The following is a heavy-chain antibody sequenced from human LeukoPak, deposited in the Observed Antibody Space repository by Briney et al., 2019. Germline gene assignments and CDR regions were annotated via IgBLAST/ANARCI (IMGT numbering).Heavy chain of an antibody. J-gene: IGHJ6*03. D-gene: IGHD1-26*01. V-gene: IGHV1-46*01. CDR2: INPSGGST. CDR3: ATLRYSGSLGHYMDV. Sequence: ASVKVSCKASGYTFTSYYMHWVRQAPGQGLEWMGIINPSGGSTSYAQKFQGRVTMTEDTSTDTAYMELSSLRSEDTAVYYCATLRYSGSLGHYMDVWGKGTTVTVSS. CDR1: GYTFTSYY.